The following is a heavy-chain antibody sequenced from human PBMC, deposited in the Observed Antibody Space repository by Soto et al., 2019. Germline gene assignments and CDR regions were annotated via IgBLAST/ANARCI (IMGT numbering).Heavy chain of an antibody. CDR3: AGSEATALDY. V-gene: IGHV4-4*02. Sequence: QVQLQESGPGLVKPSGTLSLTCTVSGGSMSSSNWWNWVRQSPGKGLEWIGEAHHSGRTNYNPSLTRRVTISVDKSKTRFPLKLPSVTAAHTAGHYCAGSEATALDYWGQGTMVTVSS. CDR1: GGSMSSSNW. CDR2: AHHSGRT. D-gene: IGHD1-26*01. J-gene: IGHJ4*02.